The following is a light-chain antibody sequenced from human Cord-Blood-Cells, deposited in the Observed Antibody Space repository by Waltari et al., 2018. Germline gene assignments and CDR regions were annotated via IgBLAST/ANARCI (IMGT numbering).Light chain of an antibody. J-gene: IGKJ1*01. CDR3: QQSYSTPRT. CDR2: SAS. Sequence: DIQLTQPPSSLSASVEARVTITCRASQSISSYLIWYQQKPGKAHTPLIYSASSLQSGVPLRFSGSGSGTEFTLTSSSLQPEDFATYDCQQSYSTPRTFDQGTKVEIK. CDR1: QSISSY. V-gene: IGKV1-39*01.